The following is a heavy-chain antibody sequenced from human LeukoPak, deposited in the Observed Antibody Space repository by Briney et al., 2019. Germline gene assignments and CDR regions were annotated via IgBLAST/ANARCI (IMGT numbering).Heavy chain of an antibody. V-gene: IGHV4-59*01. CDR2: IYYSGST. CDR1: GGSISSYY. Sequence: SETLSLTCTVSGGSISSYYWSWIRQPPGKGLEWIGYIYYSGSTNYNPSLKSRVTISVDTSKNQFSLKLSSVTAADTAEYYCARDRFIGGLAIDIWGQGTMVTVSS. CDR3: ARDRFIGGLAIDI. D-gene: IGHD3-16*01. J-gene: IGHJ3*02.